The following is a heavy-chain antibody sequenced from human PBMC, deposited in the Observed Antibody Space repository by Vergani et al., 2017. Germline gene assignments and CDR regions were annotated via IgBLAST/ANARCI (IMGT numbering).Heavy chain of an antibody. D-gene: IGHD2-15*01. CDR1: GASINTDFYY. CDR2: IYVSGIT. J-gene: IGHJ3*01. V-gene: IGHV4-61*02. CDR3: ARDNKPLRPRAFDL. Sequence: QVQLQESGPGLVKPSQTLSLTCTVSGASINTDFYYWHWIRQPAGKGLEWIGRIYVSGITDYNSSLQSRVSMSVDTSKNQFSLTLTSVTAADTAVYYCARDNKPLRPRAFDLWVQGTMVSVSS.